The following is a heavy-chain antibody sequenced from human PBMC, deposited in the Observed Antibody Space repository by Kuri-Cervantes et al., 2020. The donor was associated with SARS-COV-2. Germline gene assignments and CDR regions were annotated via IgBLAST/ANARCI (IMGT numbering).Heavy chain of an antibody. Sequence: GGSLRLSCKGSGYSFTSYWIGWVRQMPGKGLEWMGIIYPGDSDTRYSPSFQGQVTISADKSISTAHLQWSSLKASDTAMYYCARGRNYKNYFDYWGQGTLVTVSS. CDR1: GYSFTSYW. CDR2: IYPGDSDT. CDR3: ARGRNYKNYFDY. V-gene: IGHV5-51*01. D-gene: IGHD1-7*01. J-gene: IGHJ4*02.